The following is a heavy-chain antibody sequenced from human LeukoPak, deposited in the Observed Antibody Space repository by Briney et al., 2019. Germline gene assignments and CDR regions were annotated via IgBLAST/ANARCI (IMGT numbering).Heavy chain of an antibody. D-gene: IGHD3-3*01. CDR1: GFTFSSYS. Sequence: GGSLRLSCAASGFTFSSYSMNWVRQAPGKGLEWVSSTSSSSSYIYYADSVKGRSTISRDNAKNSLYLQMNSLRAEDTAVYYCAREVTHYDFWSGYRWGQGTLVTVSS. CDR2: TSSSSSYI. CDR3: AREVTHYDFWSGYR. J-gene: IGHJ4*02. V-gene: IGHV3-21*01.